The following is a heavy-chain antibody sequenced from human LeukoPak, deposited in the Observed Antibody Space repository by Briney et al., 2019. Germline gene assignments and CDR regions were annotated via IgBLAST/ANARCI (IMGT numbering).Heavy chain of an antibody. J-gene: IGHJ4*02. V-gene: IGHV1-2*02. CDR3: ARQRTAYDILTAADY. CDR1: GYTFTGYY. D-gene: IGHD3-9*01. Sequence: ASVKVSCKASGYTFTGYYIHWVRQAPGQGLQWMGWINPNSGDTHYAQNFQGRVTMTRDTSISTAYLDLSRLRSDDTAVYYFARQRTAYDILTAADYWGQGTLVSVSS. CDR2: INPNSGDT.